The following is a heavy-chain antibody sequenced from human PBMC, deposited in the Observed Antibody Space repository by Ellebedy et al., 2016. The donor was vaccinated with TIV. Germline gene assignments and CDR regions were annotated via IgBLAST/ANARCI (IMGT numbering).Heavy chain of an antibody. CDR2: IYYSGST. CDR3: AREGPSAGNYYYDHYGMDV. CDR1: GDSINSYY. J-gene: IGHJ6*02. D-gene: IGHD3-10*01. Sequence: SETLSLXCTVSGDSINSYYWSWIRQTPGKGLEWIGSIYYSGSTDYNPSLKSRVTISLDTSKNQFSLNLNSVTAADTAVYYCAREGPSAGNYYYDHYGMDVWGQGTTVTVSS. V-gene: IGHV4-59*01.